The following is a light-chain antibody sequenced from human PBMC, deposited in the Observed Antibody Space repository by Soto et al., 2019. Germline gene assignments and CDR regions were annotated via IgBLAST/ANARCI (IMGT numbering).Light chain of an antibody. V-gene: IGKV3-20*01. CDR2: GAF. CDR1: QRVSSNY. J-gene: IGKJ1*01. Sequence: EIVLTQSPGTLSLSPGERATLYCRASQRVSSNYLAWYQKKPGQAPRLLIYGAFNKATGIPDRFSGSGSGTDFTLTISRLEPEDFAVFYCQQYDSSPGTFGQGTKVEIK. CDR3: QQYDSSPGT.